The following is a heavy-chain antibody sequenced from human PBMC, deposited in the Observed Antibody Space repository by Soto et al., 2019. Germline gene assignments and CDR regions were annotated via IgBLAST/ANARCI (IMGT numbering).Heavy chain of an antibody. V-gene: IGHV3-9*01. CDR1: GSTIDDYA. J-gene: IGHJ4*02. CDR2: IFWVGGGT. D-gene: IGHD3-16*01. CDR3: GKDLSRGGLES. Sequence: GGSLRLSCVVSGSTIDDYAMHCVRQVPGKGLEWVSGIFWVGGGTGYADSVKGRFTIARDRAKNSLSLQMNSLRIEGTAVYYCGKDLSRGGLESWGQGTRVTVSS.